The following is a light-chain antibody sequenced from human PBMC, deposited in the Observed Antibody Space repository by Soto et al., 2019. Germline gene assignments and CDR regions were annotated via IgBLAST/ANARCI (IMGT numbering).Light chain of an antibody. CDR1: SSDVGNYNY. CDR2: DVT. Sequence: QSALTQPRSVSGSPGQSVTISCTGTSSDVGNYNYVSWYQQHPGKAPKLMICDVTERPSGVPDRFSGSKSGNTASLTISGLQAEDEADYFCCSYAGRYSWVFGGGTKLTVL. V-gene: IGLV2-11*01. J-gene: IGLJ3*02. CDR3: CSYAGRYSWV.